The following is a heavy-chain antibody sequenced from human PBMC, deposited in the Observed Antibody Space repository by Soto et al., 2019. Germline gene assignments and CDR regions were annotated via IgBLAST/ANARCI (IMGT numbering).Heavy chain of an antibody. CDR1: GYTFTSYY. V-gene: IGHV1-46*03. CDR2: INPSGGST. D-gene: IGHD2-15*01. CDR3: AREAYCSGGSCYAFDY. Sequence: QVQLVQSGAEVKKPGASVKVSCKASGYTFTSYYMHWVRQAPGQGLEWMGIINPSGGSTSYAQKFQGRVTMTRDTSTSTVYTELSSLRSEDTAVYYCAREAYCSGGSCYAFDYWGQGTLVTVSS. J-gene: IGHJ4*02.